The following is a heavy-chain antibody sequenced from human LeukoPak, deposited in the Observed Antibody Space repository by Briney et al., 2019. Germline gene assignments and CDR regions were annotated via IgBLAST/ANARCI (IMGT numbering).Heavy chain of an antibody. J-gene: IGHJ6*02. Sequence: PSETLSLTCNVSGGSISSYYWSWIRQPPGKGLEWIGYIYYSGTTDYNPSLKSRVTMSVDTSKNQFSLKLNSVTAADTAIYYCASRLVDTYYYYGLDVWGQGTLVTGSS. CDR3: ASRLVDTYYYYGLDV. D-gene: IGHD5-24*01. CDR1: GGSISSYY. CDR2: IYYSGTT. V-gene: IGHV4-59*01.